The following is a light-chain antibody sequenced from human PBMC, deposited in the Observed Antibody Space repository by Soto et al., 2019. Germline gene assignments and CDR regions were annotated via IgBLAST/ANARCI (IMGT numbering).Light chain of an antibody. J-gene: IGLJ2*01. Sequence: SYELTQPPSVSVSPGQTASITCSGDKLGDKYACWYQQKPGQSPVLVIYQDSKRPSGLPERFAGSNSRNTATLTIRGTQAMEEADYYCQAWDSSTAVFGGGTQLTVL. CDR1: KLGDKY. CDR2: QDS. CDR3: QAWDSSTAV. V-gene: IGLV3-1*01.